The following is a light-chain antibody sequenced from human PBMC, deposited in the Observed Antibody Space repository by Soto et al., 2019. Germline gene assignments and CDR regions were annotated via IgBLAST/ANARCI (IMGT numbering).Light chain of an antibody. CDR3: MQATHSPST. J-gene: IGKJ3*01. V-gene: IGKV2-30*01. CDR1: QSLVYSDGNTY. CDR2: NDS. Sequence: DVVMTQSPLSLPVTLGQPASISCRSSQSLVYSDGNTYLNWFQQRPGQSPRRLIYNDSTRDSGVPDRCRGSGSVTHFTLKMTRVEAQDVPVYYSMQATHSPSTFGPGNKVDI.